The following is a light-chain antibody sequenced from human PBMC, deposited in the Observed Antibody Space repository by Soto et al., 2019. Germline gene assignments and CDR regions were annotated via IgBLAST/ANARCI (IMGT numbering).Light chain of an antibody. V-gene: IGKV3-20*01. CDR3: QHYGSSPRT. CDR1: QSVSSSY. Sequence: EVVLTQTPGTLSLSPGERSTLSCMASQSVSSSYLAWYQQKPGQAPRLLIYGASSRATGIPDRFSGSGSGTDFTLTISRLEREDFAVYYCQHYGSSPRTFGQGTKVDIK. CDR2: GAS. J-gene: IGKJ1*01.